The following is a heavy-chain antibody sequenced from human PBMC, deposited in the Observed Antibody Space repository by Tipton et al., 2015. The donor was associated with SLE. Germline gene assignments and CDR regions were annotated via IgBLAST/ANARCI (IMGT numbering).Heavy chain of an antibody. D-gene: IGHD5-18*01. CDR3: ATLPPGYARNY. Sequence: TLSLTCAVSGYSISSGYYWGWFRQPPGKGLEWIGSIYHSGSTYYNPSLKSRVTISVDTSKNQFSLKLSSVTAADTAVYYCATLPPGYARNYWGQGTLVTVSS. CDR2: IYHSGST. J-gene: IGHJ4*02. CDR1: GYSISSGYY. V-gene: IGHV4-38-2*01.